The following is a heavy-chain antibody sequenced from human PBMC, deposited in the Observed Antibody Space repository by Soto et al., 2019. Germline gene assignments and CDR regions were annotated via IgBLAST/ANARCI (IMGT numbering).Heavy chain of an antibody. CDR1: GYSFTAYS. CDR2: VNPSGGST. J-gene: IGHJ3*02. V-gene: IGHV1-2*04. D-gene: IGHD6-13*01. Sequence: ASVKVSCKASGYSFTAYSMHWLRQAPGHVLEWMGVVNPSGGSTNSAQKFQGWVTMTRRTSIRTAYMELSRRRSDDTAVYYRATTGGAIAAALGHDAFAIWGQGTMVTASS. CDR3: ATTGGAIAAALGHDAFAI.